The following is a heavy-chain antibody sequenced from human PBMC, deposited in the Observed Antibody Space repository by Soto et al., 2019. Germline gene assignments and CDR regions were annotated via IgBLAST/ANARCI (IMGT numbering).Heavy chain of an antibody. J-gene: IGHJ6*03. CDR1: GYTFTGYY. V-gene: IGHV1-2*04. CDR2: INPNSGGT. CDR3: ARDHAPGIAAAGNYYYYYMDV. D-gene: IGHD6-13*01. Sequence: QVQLVQSGAEVKKPGASVKVSCKASGYTFTGYYMHWVRQAPGQGLEWMGWINPNSGGTNYAQKFQGWVTMTRDTSISTAYMELSRLRSDDTAVYYCARDHAPGIAAAGNYYYYYMDVWGKGTTVTVSS.